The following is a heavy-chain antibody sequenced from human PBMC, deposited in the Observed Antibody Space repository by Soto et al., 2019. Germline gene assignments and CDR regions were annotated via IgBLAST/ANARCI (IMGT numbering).Heavy chain of an antibody. J-gene: IGHJ4*02. D-gene: IGHD4-17*01. CDR3: ARARAFGDYGSFRY. Sequence: VKAASKASWYTLTDYYRHWVRQAPGQGLEWKGWINPNSGDTNYAQKFQGWVTMTRDTSISTAYMDLSRLTSDAPAVYYGARARAFGDYGSFRYWGQRTLVTVSS. V-gene: IGHV1-2*04. CDR1: WYTLTDYY. CDR2: INPNSGDT.